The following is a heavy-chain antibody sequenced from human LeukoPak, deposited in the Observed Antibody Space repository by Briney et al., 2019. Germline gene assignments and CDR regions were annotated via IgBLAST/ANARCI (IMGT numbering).Heavy chain of an antibody. CDR1: GFTFSTYG. CDR3: AKDFWSDYYSGYFDS. Sequence: GGSLRLSCAAYGFTFSTYGMHWVRQAPGKGLEWVAFIRSDGSNTYYADSVKGRFTISRDNSKNTLYLQMNSLRAEDTAVYYCAKDFWSDYYSGYFDSWGQGTLVTVSS. V-gene: IGHV3-30*02. CDR2: IRSDGSNT. D-gene: IGHD3-3*01. J-gene: IGHJ4*02.